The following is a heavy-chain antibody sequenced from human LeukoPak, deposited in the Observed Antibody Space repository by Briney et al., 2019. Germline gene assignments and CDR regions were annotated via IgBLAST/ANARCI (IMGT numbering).Heavy chain of an antibody. Sequence: SETLSLTRAVSGYSISSGYYWGWIRQPPGKGLEWIGSIYHSGSTYYNPSLKSRGTISVDTSKTQFSLKLSSVTAADTAVYYCAREMGATKDYWGQGTLVTVSS. CDR3: AREMGATKDY. D-gene: IGHD1-26*01. CDR2: IYHSGST. CDR1: GYSISSGYY. V-gene: IGHV4-38-2*02. J-gene: IGHJ4*02.